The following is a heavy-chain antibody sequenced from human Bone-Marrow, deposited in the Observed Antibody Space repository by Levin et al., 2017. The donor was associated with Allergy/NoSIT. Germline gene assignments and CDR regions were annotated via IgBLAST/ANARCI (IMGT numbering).Heavy chain of an antibody. CDR2: LNWDSTRI. Sequence: PGGSLRLSCVASGFKLDGYAMHWVRQAPGKGLEWVSGLNWDSTRIVYADSVKGRFTISRDNAKHSLYLQMNSLRREDTAVYYCTRAKGWALIPYFQRWGQGTLVTVSS. J-gene: IGHJ1*01. V-gene: IGHV3-9*01. D-gene: IGHD6-19*01. CDR1: GFKLDGYA. CDR3: TRAKGWALIPYFQR.